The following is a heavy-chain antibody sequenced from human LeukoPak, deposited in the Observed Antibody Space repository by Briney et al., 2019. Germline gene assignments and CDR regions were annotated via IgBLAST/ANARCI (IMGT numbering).Heavy chain of an antibody. CDR1: GFTVSSSY. J-gene: IGHJ4*02. V-gene: IGHV3-53*01. CDR3: AREMTTITRYFHY. CDR2: IGRDSAT. Sequence: PGGSLRLSCAASGFTVSSSYMNWVRQAPGKGLEWVSVIGRDSATHYADSVKGRFTISRDNSKNTLYLQMNSLTAEDTAVYYCAREMTTITRYFHYWGQGTLVTVSS. D-gene: IGHD5-24*01.